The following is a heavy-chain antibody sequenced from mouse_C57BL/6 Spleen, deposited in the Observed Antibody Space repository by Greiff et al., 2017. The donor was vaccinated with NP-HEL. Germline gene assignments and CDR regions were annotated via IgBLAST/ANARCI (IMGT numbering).Heavy chain of an antibody. CDR1: GYTFTSYW. V-gene: IGHV1-53*01. CDR3: ARLFYDGYYGGGAMDY. D-gene: IGHD2-3*01. CDR2: INPSNGGT. J-gene: IGHJ4*01. Sequence: VKLQESGTELVKPGASVKLSCKASGYTFTSYWMHWVKQRPGQGLEWIGNINPSNGGTNYNEKFKSKATLTVDKSSSTAYMQLSSLTSEDSAVYYCARLFYDGYYGGGAMDYWGQGTSVTVSS.